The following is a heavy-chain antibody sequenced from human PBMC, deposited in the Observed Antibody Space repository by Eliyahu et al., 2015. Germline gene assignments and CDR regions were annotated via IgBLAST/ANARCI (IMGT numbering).Heavy chain of an antibody. J-gene: IGHJ4*02. CDR2: ISYDGSNK. CDR1: GFTFSSYG. Sequence: AASGFTFSSYGMHWVRQAPGKGLEWVAVISYDGSNKYYADSVKGRFTISRDNSKNTLYLQMNSLRAEDTAVYYCAKDRKQWLVQRQEVWDWGQGTLVTVSS. D-gene: IGHD6-19*01. CDR3: AKDRKQWLVQRQEVWD. V-gene: IGHV3-30*18.